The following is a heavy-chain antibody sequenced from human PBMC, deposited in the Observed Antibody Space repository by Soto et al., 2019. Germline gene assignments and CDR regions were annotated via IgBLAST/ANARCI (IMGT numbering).Heavy chain of an antibody. CDR2: IYYSGST. CDR1: GGSISSSSYY. Sequence: PSETLSLTCTVSGGSISSSSYYWGWIRQPPGKGLEWIGSIYYSGSTYYNPSLKSRVTISVDTSKNQFSLKLSSVTAADTAVYYCARHYDFWSGYFPLYYYYGMDVWGQGTTVTVSS. J-gene: IGHJ6*02. V-gene: IGHV4-39*01. CDR3: ARHYDFWSGYFPLYYYYGMDV. D-gene: IGHD3-3*01.